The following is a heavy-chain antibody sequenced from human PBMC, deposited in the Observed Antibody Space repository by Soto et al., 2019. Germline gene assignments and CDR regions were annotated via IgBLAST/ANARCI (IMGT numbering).Heavy chain of an antibody. V-gene: IGHV1-18*01. Sequence: QVQLVQSGAEVKKPGASVKVSCTASGYTFISYGISWVRQAPGQGLEWMGWISAYNGNTKYAQKLQGRVTMTTDTSTRTAYMELRSLRSDDTAVYYCARDPDDYVWGSYPSPDSFDIWGQGTMVTVSS. CDR3: ARDPDDYVWGSYPSPDSFDI. CDR2: ISAYNGNT. D-gene: IGHD3-16*02. J-gene: IGHJ3*02. CDR1: GYTFISYG.